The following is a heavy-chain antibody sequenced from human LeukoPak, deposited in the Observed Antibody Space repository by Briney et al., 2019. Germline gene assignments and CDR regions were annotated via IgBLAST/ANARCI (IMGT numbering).Heavy chain of an antibody. Sequence: SETLSLTCTVSGGSISSYYWSWIRQPPGKGLEWIGYIYYSGSTNYNPPLKSRVTISVDTSKNQFSLKLTSVTAADTAVYYCAGVTLTGGFSYFDYWGQGTLVTVSS. CDR2: IYYSGST. V-gene: IGHV4-59*08. D-gene: IGHD7-27*01. CDR3: AGVTLTGGFSYFDY. J-gene: IGHJ4*02. CDR1: GGSISSYY.